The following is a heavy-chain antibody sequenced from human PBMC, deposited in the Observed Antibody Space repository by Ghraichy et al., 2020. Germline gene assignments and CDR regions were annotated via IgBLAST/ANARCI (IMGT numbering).Heavy chain of an antibody. CDR2: INHSGST. Sequence: SETLSLTCAVYGGSFSGYYWSWIRQPPGKGLEWIGEINHSGSTNYNPSLKSRVTISVDTSKNQFSLKLSSVTAADTAVYYCARHGYCSGGSCYSAYGYWGQGTLVTVSS. D-gene: IGHD2-15*01. V-gene: IGHV4-34*01. CDR1: GGSFSGYY. J-gene: IGHJ4*02. CDR3: ARHGYCSGGSCYSAYGY.